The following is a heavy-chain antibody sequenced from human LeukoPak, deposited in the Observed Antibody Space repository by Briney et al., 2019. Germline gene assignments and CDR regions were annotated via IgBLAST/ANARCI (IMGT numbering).Heavy chain of an antibody. Sequence: GASVKVSCKVSGYTLTELSMHWVRQAPGKGLEWMGGFDPEDGETIYAQKFQGRVTMTEDTSTDTAYMELSSLRSEDTAVYYCAKPMHYYDSSGFPSDYWGQGTLVTVSS. CDR2: FDPEDGET. CDR1: GYTLTELS. CDR3: AKPMHYYDSSGFPSDY. V-gene: IGHV1-24*01. D-gene: IGHD3-22*01. J-gene: IGHJ4*02.